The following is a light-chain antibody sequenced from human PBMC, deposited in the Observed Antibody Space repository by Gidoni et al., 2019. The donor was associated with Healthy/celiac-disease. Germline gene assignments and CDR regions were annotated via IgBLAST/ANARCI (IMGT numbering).Light chain of an antibody. Sequence: DIVMTQSSDSLPVSLPERATFNCKSSQSVLYSSNNKNYLAWYQQKPGQPPKLLIYWASTRESGVPDRYSGSGSGTDFTLTISSLQAEDVAVYYCQQYYSTPFTFGPGTKVDIK. J-gene: IGKJ3*01. CDR2: WAS. CDR1: QSVLYSSNNKNY. CDR3: QQYYSTPFT. V-gene: IGKV4-1*01.